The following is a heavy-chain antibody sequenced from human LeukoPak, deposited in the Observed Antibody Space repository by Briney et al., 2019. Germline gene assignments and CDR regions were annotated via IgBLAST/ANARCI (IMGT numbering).Heavy chain of an antibody. J-gene: IGHJ6*03. V-gene: IGHV1-8*01. CDR3: ARALSWTTESYYYMDV. D-gene: IGHD3/OR15-3a*01. Sequence: ASVEVSCKASGYTFTSYDMNWVRQATGQGLEWLGWMNPNSGNTGYAQNFQGRVTMTMNTSITTAYMELSRLRSEDTAVYYCARALSWTTESYYYMDVWGKGTTVTVSS. CDR2: MNPNSGNT. CDR1: GYTFTSYD.